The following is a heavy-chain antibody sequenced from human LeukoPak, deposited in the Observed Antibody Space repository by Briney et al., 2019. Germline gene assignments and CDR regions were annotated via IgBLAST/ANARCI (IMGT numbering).Heavy chain of an antibody. Sequence: GGSLRLSCAASGFTFSSYAMSWVRQAPGKGLEWVSAISGSGGSTYYADSVKGRFTISRDNSKNTVYLQINSLRAEDTAVYYCAKDLGQRWLQSDAFDIWGQGTMVIVSS. V-gene: IGHV3-23*01. CDR2: ISGSGGST. CDR3: AKDLGQRWLQSDAFDI. CDR1: GFTFSSYA. J-gene: IGHJ3*02. D-gene: IGHD5-24*01.